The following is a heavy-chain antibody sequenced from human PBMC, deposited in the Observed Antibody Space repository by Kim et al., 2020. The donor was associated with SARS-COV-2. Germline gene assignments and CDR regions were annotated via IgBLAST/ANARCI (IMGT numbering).Heavy chain of an antibody. CDR1: GGSISSGGYY. J-gene: IGHJ4*02. Sequence: SETLSLTCTVSGGSISSGGYYWSWIRQHPGKGLEWIGYIYYSGSTYYNPSLKSRVTISVDTSKNQFSLKLSSVTAADTAVYYCARVKDVDTAMVYYFDYWGQGTLVTVSS. D-gene: IGHD5-18*01. CDR3: ARVKDVDTAMVYYFDY. CDR2: IYYSGST. V-gene: IGHV4-31*03.